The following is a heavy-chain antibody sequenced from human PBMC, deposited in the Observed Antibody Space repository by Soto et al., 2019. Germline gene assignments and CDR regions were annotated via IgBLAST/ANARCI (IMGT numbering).Heavy chain of an antibody. CDR3: AISRKPPYGDYVLRPFFSPASLFGY. V-gene: IGHV1-24*01. CDR1: GYTLTELS. CDR2: FDPEDGET. J-gene: IGHJ4*02. D-gene: IGHD4-17*01. Sequence: QVQLVQSGAEVKKPGASVKVSCKVSGYTLTELSMHWVRQAPGKGLEWMGGFDPEDGETIYAQKFQGRVTMTEDASIGLVYMVLSSVRSKAMAVYYCAISRKPPYGDYVLRPFFSPASLFGYWVPGTLVTVCS.